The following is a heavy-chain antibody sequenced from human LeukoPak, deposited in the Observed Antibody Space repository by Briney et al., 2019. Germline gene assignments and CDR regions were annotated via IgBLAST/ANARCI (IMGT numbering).Heavy chain of an antibody. Sequence: GGSLRLSCAASGFTLSSYSMNWVRQAPGKGLECVSFISSGSSTIYYGDSVKGRFTISRDNAKNSLYLEMNSLRAEDTAVYYCARDNGDPGYSDYHGMDVWGQGTTVTVSS. V-gene: IGHV3-48*04. J-gene: IGHJ6*02. CDR3: ARDNGDPGYSDYHGMDV. CDR1: GFTLSSYS. D-gene: IGHD2-2*03. CDR2: ISSGSSTI.